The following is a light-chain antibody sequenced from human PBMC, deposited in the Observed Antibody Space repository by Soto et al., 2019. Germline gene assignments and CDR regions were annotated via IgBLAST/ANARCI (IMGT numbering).Light chain of an antibody. CDR1: QSVSSK. CDR3: QQYNSWPGT. V-gene: IGKV3-15*01. J-gene: IGKJ1*01. Sequence: EIVLTQSPGTLSVSPGERATLSCRASQSVSSKLAWYQQKPGQAPRLLFYGASTGATGIPARFSSSGSETEFTLSISSLQSEDFAVYYCQQYNSWPGTFGQGTKVDIK. CDR2: GAS.